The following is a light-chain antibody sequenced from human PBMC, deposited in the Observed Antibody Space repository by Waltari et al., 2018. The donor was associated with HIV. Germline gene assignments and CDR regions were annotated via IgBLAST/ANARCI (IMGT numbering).Light chain of an antibody. CDR2: GAS. J-gene: IGKJ1*01. Sequence: EIVMTQSPATLSVSPGERATLSCRASQSVSRNLAWYQQKPGQSPRLLIYGASTRATGIPARFSGSGFGTEFTLTINSLQSEDFAVYCCQQYNHWTFGQGTKVEIK. V-gene: IGKV3-15*01. CDR3: QQYNHWT. CDR1: QSVSRN.